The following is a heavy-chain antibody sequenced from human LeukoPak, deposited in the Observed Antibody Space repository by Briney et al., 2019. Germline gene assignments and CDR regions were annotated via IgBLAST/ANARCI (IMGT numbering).Heavy chain of an antibody. D-gene: IGHD6-25*01. V-gene: IGHV3-53*01. J-gene: IGHJ4*02. CDR3: AREHPEAARSGYYFDY. CDR2: IYSGGST. CDR1: GFTVSSNF. Sequence: GGSLRLSCAASGFTVSSNFMTWVRQAPGKGLEWVSVIYSGGSTYYADSVKGRFTISRDNSKNTLYLQMNSLRAEDTAVYYCAREHPEAARSGYYFDYWGQGTLVTVSS.